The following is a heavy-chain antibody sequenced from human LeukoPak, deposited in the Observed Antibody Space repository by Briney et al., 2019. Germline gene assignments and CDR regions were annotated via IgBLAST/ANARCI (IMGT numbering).Heavy chain of an antibody. J-gene: IGHJ4*02. V-gene: IGHV6-1*01. Sequence: SQTLSLTCAISGDSVSSNSAAWNWIRQSPSRGLEWLGRTYYRSKWYNDYAVSVKSRITINPDTSKNQFSLQLNSVTPEDTAVYYCTTDQTLRYFDWLLYTDYWGQGTLVTVSS. D-gene: IGHD3-9*01. CDR1: GDSVSSNSAA. CDR3: TTDQTLRYFDWLLYTDY. CDR2: TYYRSKWYN.